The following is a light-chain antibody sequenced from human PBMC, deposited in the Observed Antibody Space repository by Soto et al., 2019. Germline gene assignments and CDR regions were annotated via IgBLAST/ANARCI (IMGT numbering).Light chain of an antibody. Sequence: QSVLTQPASVSGSPGQSITLSCTGTKTDIGNYNLVSWYQRHPDKAPKLIIYEDTKRPSGISNRFSASKSGTTASLTISGLQAEYEADYHCSSFAGSGTLVVFGGGTKVTVL. CDR3: SSFAGSGTLVV. CDR1: KTDIGNYNL. CDR2: EDT. J-gene: IGLJ2*01. V-gene: IGLV2-23*01.